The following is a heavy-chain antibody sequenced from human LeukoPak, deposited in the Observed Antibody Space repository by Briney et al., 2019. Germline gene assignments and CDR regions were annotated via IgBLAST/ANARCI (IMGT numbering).Heavy chain of an antibody. CDR3: ARLFREKYCGGDCYHNWFDP. V-gene: IGHV5-51*01. CDR1: GYSFTSYW. D-gene: IGHD2-21*02. CDR2: IYPGDSDT. Sequence: GESLKISCKGSGYSFTSYWIGWVRQMPGKGLEWMGIIYPGDSDTRYSPSFQGQVTISADKSISTAYLQWSSLKASDTAMYYCARLFREKYCGGDCYHNWFDPWGQGTLVTVSS. J-gene: IGHJ5*02.